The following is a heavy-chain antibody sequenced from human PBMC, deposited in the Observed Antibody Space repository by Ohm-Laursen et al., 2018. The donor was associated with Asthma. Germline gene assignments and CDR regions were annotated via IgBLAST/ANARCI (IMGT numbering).Heavy chain of an antibody. CDR2: ISTASTFI. J-gene: IGHJ1*01. CDR3: ARIGPEWELPGREYSLHH. V-gene: IGHV3-21*01. D-gene: IGHD1-26*01. CDR1: GYTFSRYS. Sequence: SLRLSCTASGYTFSRYSIHCVRQVPGKGLEWVASISTASTFIYYADSVRGRFTTSRDNAKNSVYLQMNSLRAEDTALYYCARIGPEWELPGREYSLHHWGQGTQVTVSS.